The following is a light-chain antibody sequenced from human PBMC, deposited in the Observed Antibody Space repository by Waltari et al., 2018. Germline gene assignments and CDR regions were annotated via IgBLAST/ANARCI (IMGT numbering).Light chain of an antibody. V-gene: IGLV2-14*01. CDR1: SSDVGSFNY. J-gene: IGLJ3*02. CDR3: ASYNPGSTLV. Sequence: QSALTQPASVSGSPGQSITISCTGSSSDVGSFNYVSWYQQFPDRAPKLIIYDVTNRPSGVSNRFSGSKSANTASLTISGLQPEDEAEYYCASYNPGSTLVFGGGTKLTVL. CDR2: DVT.